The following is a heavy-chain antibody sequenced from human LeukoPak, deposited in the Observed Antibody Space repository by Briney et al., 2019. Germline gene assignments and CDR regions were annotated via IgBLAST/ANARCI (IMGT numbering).Heavy chain of an antibody. D-gene: IGHD3-22*01. Sequence: ASVKVSCKASGYTFTSYYMHWVRQAPGQGLEWMGIINPSGGSTSYAQKFQGRVTMTRDTSTSTVYMELSSLRSEDTAVYYCARVSLTYYDSSCYYGGYWFDPWGQGTLVTVSS. V-gene: IGHV1-46*01. CDR2: INPSGGST. CDR1: GYTFTSYY. CDR3: ARVSLTYYDSSCYYGGYWFDP. J-gene: IGHJ5*02.